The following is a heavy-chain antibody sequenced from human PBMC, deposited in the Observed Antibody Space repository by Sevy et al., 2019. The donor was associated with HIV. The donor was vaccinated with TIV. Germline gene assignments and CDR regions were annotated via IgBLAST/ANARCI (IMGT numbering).Heavy chain of an antibody. CDR2: INSDGSST. CDR3: ARDLPNYDILTGRPISNAFDI. V-gene: IGHV3-74*01. D-gene: IGHD3-9*01. J-gene: IGHJ3*02. CDR1: GFTFSSYW. Sequence: GGSLRLSCAASGFTFSSYWMHWVRQAPGKGLVWVSRINSDGSSTSYADSVKGRFTISRDNAKNTLYLQMNSLRAEDTAVYYCARDLPNYDILTGRPISNAFDIWGQGTMVTVSS.